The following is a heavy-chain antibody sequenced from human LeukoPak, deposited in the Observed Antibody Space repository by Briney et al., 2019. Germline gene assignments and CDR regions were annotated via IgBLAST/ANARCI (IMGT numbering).Heavy chain of an antibody. D-gene: IGHD6-19*01. CDR1: KFTFSNYA. CDR3: ARDLSGGGFDY. CDR2: ISFDGSNK. Sequence: GGSLRLSCAASKFTFSNYAIHWVRQAPGKGLEWVAVISFDGSNKYHADSVKGRFTISRDNSKNTLYLQMNSLRPEDTAVYFCARDLSGGGFDYWGQGTLVIVSS. J-gene: IGHJ4*02. V-gene: IGHV3-30*04.